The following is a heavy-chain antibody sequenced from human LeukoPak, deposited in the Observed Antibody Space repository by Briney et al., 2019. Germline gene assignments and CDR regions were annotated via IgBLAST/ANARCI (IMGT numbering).Heavy chain of an antibody. Sequence: SETLSLTCAVYGGSFSGYYWSWIRQPPGKGLEWIGEINHSGSTNYNPSLKSRVTISVDTSKNQFSLKLSSVTAADTAVYYCARDYDFWSGSTLWGQGTPVTVSS. V-gene: IGHV4-34*01. CDR3: ARDYDFWSGSTL. CDR1: GGSFSGYY. D-gene: IGHD3-3*01. J-gene: IGHJ4*02. CDR2: INHSGST.